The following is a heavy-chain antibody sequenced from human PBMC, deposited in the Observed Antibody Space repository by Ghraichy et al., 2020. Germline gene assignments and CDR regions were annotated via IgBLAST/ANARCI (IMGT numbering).Heavy chain of an antibody. Sequence: GGSLRLSCAASGFTFSSYAMHWVRQAPGKGLEWVAVISYDGSNKYYADSVKGRFTISRDNSKNTLYLQMNSLRAEDTAVYYCARDLSMTTVTAFDYWGQGTLVTVSS. CDR3: ARDLSMTTVTAFDY. D-gene: IGHD4-17*01. CDR2: ISYDGSNK. CDR1: GFTFSSYA. V-gene: IGHV3-30-3*01. J-gene: IGHJ4*02.